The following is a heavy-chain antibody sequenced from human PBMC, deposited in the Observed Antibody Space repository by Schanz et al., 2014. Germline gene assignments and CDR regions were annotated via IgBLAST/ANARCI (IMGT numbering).Heavy chain of an antibody. D-gene: IGHD6-13*01. Sequence: QGQLVQSGPEVKEPGASVKVSCEASRYTFNTYGLNWVRQAPGQGLEWMGIINPSGGGTSYALRFQDRVTVTRDTSRSTVYMELSSLRSEDTAVYYCASSGAGYSSSWDFDFWGQGTLVTVSS. CDR2: INPSGGGT. V-gene: IGHV1-46*02. J-gene: IGHJ4*02. CDR3: ASSGAGYSSSWDFDF. CDR1: RYTFNTYG.